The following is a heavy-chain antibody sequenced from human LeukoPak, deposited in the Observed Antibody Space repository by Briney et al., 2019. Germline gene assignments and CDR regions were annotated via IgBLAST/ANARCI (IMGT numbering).Heavy chain of an antibody. Sequence: GGSLSLSCAASGFTFSNYAMNWVRQAPGKGLEWVSTISGPGGSTYYADSVKGRFTISRDNSKNTLYLQMNSLRAEDTAVYYCAKLSSGISDYWGQGTLVTVSS. CDR3: AKLSSGISDY. J-gene: IGHJ4*02. D-gene: IGHD6-13*01. V-gene: IGHV3-23*01. CDR2: ISGPGGST. CDR1: GFTFSNYA.